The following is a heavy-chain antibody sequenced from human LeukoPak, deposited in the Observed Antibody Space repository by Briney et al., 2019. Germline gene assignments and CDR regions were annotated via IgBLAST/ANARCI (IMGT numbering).Heavy chain of an antibody. Sequence: ASVKVSCKASGYTFTGNYIHWVRQAPGQGLEWMGWINPNTGDTNYAQKFQGRVTMTRDTSISTAYMELNMLRSDDTAVYYCARMLVVVPATSVNHNWFDPWGQGTLVTVSS. J-gene: IGHJ5*02. CDR1: GYTFTGNY. V-gene: IGHV1-2*02. D-gene: IGHD2-15*01. CDR3: ARMLVVVPATSVNHNWFDP. CDR2: INPNTGDT.